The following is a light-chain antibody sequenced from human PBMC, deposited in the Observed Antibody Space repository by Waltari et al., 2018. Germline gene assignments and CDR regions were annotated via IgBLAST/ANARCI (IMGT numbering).Light chain of an antibody. CDR1: SSDVGGDNY. CDR2: EVS. Sequence: QSALTQPPSASGSPGQSVTISCTGTSSDVGGDNYVSWYQQHPGNAPKLMIYEVSTRPSGVPDRFSGSKSGNTASLTVSGLQAEDEADYYCSSYAGSNNLVFGGGTKLTVL. CDR3: SSYAGSNNLV. J-gene: IGLJ2*01. V-gene: IGLV2-8*01.